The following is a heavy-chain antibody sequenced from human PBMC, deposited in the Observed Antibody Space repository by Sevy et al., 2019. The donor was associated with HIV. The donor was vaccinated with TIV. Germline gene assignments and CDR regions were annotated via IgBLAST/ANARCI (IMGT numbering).Heavy chain of an antibody. Sequence: GGSLRLSCATSGFTFNSYGMHWVRQAPGKGLEWVAVIWFDGSNKYYADSVKGRFTISRDIVKNTLHLQMNSLRAEDTAVYYCARDLEFYDYGDYGPAFTPDYWGQGTLVTVSS. CDR1: GFTFNSYG. D-gene: IGHD4-17*01. J-gene: IGHJ4*02. V-gene: IGHV3-33*01. CDR2: IWFDGSNK. CDR3: ARDLEFYDYGDYGPAFTPDY.